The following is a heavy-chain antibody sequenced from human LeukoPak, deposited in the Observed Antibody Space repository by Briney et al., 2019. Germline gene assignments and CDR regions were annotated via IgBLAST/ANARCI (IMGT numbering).Heavy chain of an antibody. Sequence: SETLSLTCTVSGGSFSSYYWSWIRQPPGKGLEWIGYIYYSGSTNYNPSLKSRVTISVDTSKNQFSLKLSSVTAADTAVYYCASAHTYCTNGVCSNWFDPWGQGTLVTVSS. CDR3: ASAHTYCTNGVCSNWFDP. CDR2: IYYSGST. CDR1: GGSFSSYY. J-gene: IGHJ5*02. V-gene: IGHV4-59*08. D-gene: IGHD2-8*01.